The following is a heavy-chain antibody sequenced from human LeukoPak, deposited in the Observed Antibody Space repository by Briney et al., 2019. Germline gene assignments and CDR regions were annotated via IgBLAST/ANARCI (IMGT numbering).Heavy chain of an antibody. D-gene: IGHD3-9*01. CDR1: GFTFSSYS. J-gene: IGHJ4*02. V-gene: IGHV3-21*01. CDR3: AILYDILTGYSDY. Sequence: PGGSLRLSCAAPGFTFSSYSMNWVRQAPGKGLEWVSSISSSSSYIYYADSVKGRFTISRDNAKNSLYLQMNSLRAEDTAVYYCAILYDILTGYSDYWGQGTLVTVSS. CDR2: ISSSSSYI.